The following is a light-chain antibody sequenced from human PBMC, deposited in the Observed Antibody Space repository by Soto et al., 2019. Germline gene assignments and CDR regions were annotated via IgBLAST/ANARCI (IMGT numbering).Light chain of an antibody. Sequence: QSVLTLPPSASGTPGQMVTISCSGSSSNIGTNPVNWYQQLPGTAPKLLIYTNYQRPSGVPDRFSGSKSGTSASLAISGLQSEDEADYYCAAWDDSLNGHVFGAGTKVTVL. V-gene: IGLV1-44*01. CDR2: TNY. J-gene: IGLJ1*01. CDR3: AAWDDSLNGHV. CDR1: SSNIGTNP.